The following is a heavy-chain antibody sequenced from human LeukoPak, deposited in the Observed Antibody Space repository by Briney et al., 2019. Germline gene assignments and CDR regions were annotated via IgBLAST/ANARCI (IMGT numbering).Heavy chain of an antibody. J-gene: IGHJ4*02. CDR3: ARGRRVYSSSFWRPLDY. CDR1: GGSFSGYY. CDR2: INHSGGT. Sequence: SETLSLTCAVYGGSFSGYYWSWIRQPPGKGLEWIGEINHSGGTNYNPSLKSRVTISVDTSKNQFSLKLSSVTAADTAVYYCARGRRVYSSSFWRPLDYWGQGTLVTVSS. D-gene: IGHD6-6*01. V-gene: IGHV4-34*01.